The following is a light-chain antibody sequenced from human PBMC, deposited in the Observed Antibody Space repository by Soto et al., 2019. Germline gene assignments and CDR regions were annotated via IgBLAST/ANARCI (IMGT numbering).Light chain of an antibody. J-gene: IGKJ4*01. Sequence: DIRMAQCPSSLSASVGDRVTIACQSSHDVSRNLNWFQQKPGEAPKLLIYDASHLERGVPSRFSPSVSGTDFTFTISSLQPEDVATYYCQQYNSMLSFGGGTEIELK. CDR1: HDVSRN. V-gene: IGKV1-33*01. CDR3: QQYNSMLS. CDR2: DAS.